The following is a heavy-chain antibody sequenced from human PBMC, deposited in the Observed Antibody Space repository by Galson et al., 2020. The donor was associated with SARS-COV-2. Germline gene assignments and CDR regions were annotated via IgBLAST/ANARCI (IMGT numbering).Heavy chain of an antibody. D-gene: IGHD3-10*01. CDR2: FYHGGST. CDR1: CDSISSGYY. J-gene: IGHJ4*02. CDR3: ARDGYASGSFDY. V-gene: IGHV4-38-2*02. Sequence: SETLSLTCTVSCDSISSGYYWAWIRQPPGKGLEWIGSFYHGGSTYHNPSLRSRVTISEDTSKTQFSLRLSSVTAADPAVYSCARDGYASGSFDYWGQGTLVTVSS.